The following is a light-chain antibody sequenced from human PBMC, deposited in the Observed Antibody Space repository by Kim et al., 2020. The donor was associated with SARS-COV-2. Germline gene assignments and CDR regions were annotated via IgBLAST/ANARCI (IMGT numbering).Light chain of an antibody. CDR3: SSFTSSSDVV. V-gene: IGLV2-14*03. CDR2: DVS. J-gene: IGLJ2*01. CDR1: SSDVGGYHY. Sequence: GQSITIACTGTSSDVGGYHYVSWYQQHPGKAPKLMIYDVSHRPSGVSNRFSGSKSGNTASLTVSGLQAEDEADYYCSSFTSSSDVVFGGGTQLTFL.